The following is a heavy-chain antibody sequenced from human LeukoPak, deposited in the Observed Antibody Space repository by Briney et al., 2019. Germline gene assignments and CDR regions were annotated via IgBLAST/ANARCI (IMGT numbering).Heavy chain of an antibody. J-gene: IGHJ4*02. V-gene: IGHV3-30*03. CDR1: GFTFSSYG. CDR2: ISYDGSNK. D-gene: IGHD6-13*01. Sequence: GRSLRLSCAASGFTFSSYGMHWVRQAPGKGLEWVAVISYDGSNKYYADSVKGRFTISRDNSKNTLYLQMNSLRAEDTAVYYCARDDSYSSDYWGRGALVIVSS. CDR3: ARDDSYSSDY.